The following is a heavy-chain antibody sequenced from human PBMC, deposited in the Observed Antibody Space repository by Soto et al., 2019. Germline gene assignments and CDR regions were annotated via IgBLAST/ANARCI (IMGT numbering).Heavy chain of an antibody. Sequence: GGSLRLSCVASGFSFSKYSMNWVRQAPGKGLEWVSSINDRSNYIYYADSVKGRFTISRDNAINSLFLQLNSLRPDDTAVYYCAKFPSCTSSTCLDDWGRGTLVTVSS. CDR2: INDRSNYI. D-gene: IGHD2-8*01. V-gene: IGHV3-21*06. CDR1: GFSFSKYS. CDR3: AKFPSCTSSTCLDD. J-gene: IGHJ4*02.